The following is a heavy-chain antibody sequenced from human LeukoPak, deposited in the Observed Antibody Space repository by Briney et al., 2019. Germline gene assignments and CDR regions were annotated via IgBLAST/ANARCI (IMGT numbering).Heavy chain of an antibody. CDR2: IYTSGST. D-gene: IGHD3-22*01. Sequence: GSLRLSCAASGFTFSSNYISWIRQPAGKGLEWIGRIYTSGSTNYNPSLKSRVTISVDTSKNPFSLKLSSVTAADTAVYYCARDFRSYYYDSSGYFDYWGQGTLVTVSS. J-gene: IGHJ4*02. V-gene: IGHV4-4*07. CDR3: ARDFRSYYYDSSGYFDY. CDR1: GFTFSSNY.